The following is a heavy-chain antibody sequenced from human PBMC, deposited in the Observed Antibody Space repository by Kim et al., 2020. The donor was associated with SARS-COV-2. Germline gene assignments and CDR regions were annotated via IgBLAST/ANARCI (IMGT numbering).Heavy chain of an antibody. Sequence: SETLSLTCAVSGGTISSGGYSWSWIRQPPGKGLEWIGYIYHSGSTYYNPSLKSRVTISVDRSKNQFSLKLSSVTAADTAVYYCARGLLPMVQGVHYFDYWGQGTLVTVSS. J-gene: IGHJ4*02. V-gene: IGHV4-30-2*01. D-gene: IGHD3-10*01. CDR3: ARGLLPMVQGVHYFDY. CDR2: IYHSGST. CDR1: GGTISSGGYS.